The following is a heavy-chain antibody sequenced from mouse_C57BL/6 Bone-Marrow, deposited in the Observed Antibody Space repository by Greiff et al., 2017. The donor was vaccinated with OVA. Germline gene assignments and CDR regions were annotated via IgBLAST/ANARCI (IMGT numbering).Heavy chain of an antibody. J-gene: IGHJ2*01. CDR1: GYTFTSYW. CDR3: AKGLRYVFDY. V-gene: IGHV1-64*01. D-gene: IGHD1-1*01. CDR2: IHPNSGST. Sequence: QVQLKQPGAELVKPGASVKLSCKASGYTFTSYWMHWVKQRPGQGLEWIGMIHPNSGSTNYNEKFKSKATLTVDKSSSTAYMQLSSLTSEDSAVYYCAKGLRYVFDYWGQGTTLTVSS.